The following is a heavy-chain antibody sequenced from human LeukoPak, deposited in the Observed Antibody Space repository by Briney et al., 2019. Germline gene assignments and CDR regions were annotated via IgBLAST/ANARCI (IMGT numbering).Heavy chain of an antibody. D-gene: IGHD3-10*01. CDR3: ASGVSPTYYYGSGSYPI. V-gene: IGHV4-34*01. CDR1: GGSFSGYY. Sequence: PSETLSLTCAVYGGSFSGYYWSWIRQPPGKGLGWLGEINHSGSTNYNPSLKSRVTISVDTSKNQFSLKLSSVTAADTAVYYCASGVSPTYYYGSGSYPIWGQGTMVTVSS. CDR2: INHSGST. J-gene: IGHJ3*02.